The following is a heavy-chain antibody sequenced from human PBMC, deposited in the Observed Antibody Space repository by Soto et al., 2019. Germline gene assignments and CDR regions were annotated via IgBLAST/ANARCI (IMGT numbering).Heavy chain of an antibody. CDR2: IYDSWST. D-gene: IGHD4-17*01. V-gene: IGHV4-30-4*01. Sequence: QLQLRESGPGLVKPSETLSLTCTVSGGSISGGVGGLYYWSWIRQPPGKGLVWIGYIYDSWSTYYDPSRKSRVTISVDTYKNPFSLRLSSVTAADTAVYYCAREGIPQTTERYFDIWGRGPLVTVSS. J-gene: IGHJ2*01. CDR1: GGSISGGVGGLYY. CDR3: AREGIPQTTERYFDI.